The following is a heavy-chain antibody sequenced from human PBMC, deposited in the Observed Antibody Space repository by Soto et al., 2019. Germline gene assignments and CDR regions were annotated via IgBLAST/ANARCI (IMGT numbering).Heavy chain of an antibody. D-gene: IGHD3-10*01. J-gene: IGHJ4*02. CDR2: IYYSGST. Sequence: PSETLSLTCTVSGGSISSGDYYWSWIRQPPGKGLEWIGYIYYSGSTYYNPSLKSRVAISVDTSKNQFSLKLSSVTAADTAVYYCASIYGSGRNDYWGQGTLVTVSS. V-gene: IGHV4-30-4*01. CDR3: ASIYGSGRNDY. CDR1: GGSISSGDYY.